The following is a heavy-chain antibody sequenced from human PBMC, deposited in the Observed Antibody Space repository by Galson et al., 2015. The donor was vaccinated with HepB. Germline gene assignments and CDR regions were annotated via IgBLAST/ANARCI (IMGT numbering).Heavy chain of an antibody. J-gene: IGHJ4*02. D-gene: IGHD2-21*02. CDR3: ARDLGGGDLFDY. Sequence: SVKVSCKASGYTFTSYYMHWVRQAPGQGLEWMGIINSSGGSTSYAQKFQGRVTMTRDTSTSTVYMELSSLRSEDTAVYYCARDLGGGDLFDYWGQGTLVTVSS. V-gene: IGHV1-46*01. CDR1: GYTFTSYY. CDR2: INSSGGST.